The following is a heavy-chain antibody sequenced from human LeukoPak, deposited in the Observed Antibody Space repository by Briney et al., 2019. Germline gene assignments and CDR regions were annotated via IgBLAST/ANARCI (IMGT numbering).Heavy chain of an antibody. J-gene: IGHJ6*02. V-gene: IGHV1-69*13. CDR1: GGTFSSYA. D-gene: IGHD6-13*01. CDR2: IIPIFGTA. Sequence: SVKVSCKASGGTFSSYAISWVRQAPGQGLEWMGGIIPIFGTANYAQKFQGRVTITADESTSTAYMELSSLRSKGTAVYYCARDSPIAAPASGYYYSMDVWGQGTTVTVSS. CDR3: ARDSPIAAPASGYYYSMDV.